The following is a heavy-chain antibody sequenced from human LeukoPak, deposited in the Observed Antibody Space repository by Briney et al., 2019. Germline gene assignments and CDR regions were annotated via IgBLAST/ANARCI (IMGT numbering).Heavy chain of an antibody. CDR1: GYTFTSYD. Sequence: GASVKVSCKASGYTFTSYDINWVRQATGQGLEWMGWMNANSGNTGYAQKFQGKVTMTRNTSISTAYMELSSLRSEDTAVYYCARGPPYCSSTSCRKTKSYGMDVWGQGTTVTVSS. D-gene: IGHD2-2*01. V-gene: IGHV1-8*01. J-gene: IGHJ6*02. CDR3: ARGPPYCSSTSCRKTKSYGMDV. CDR2: MNANSGNT.